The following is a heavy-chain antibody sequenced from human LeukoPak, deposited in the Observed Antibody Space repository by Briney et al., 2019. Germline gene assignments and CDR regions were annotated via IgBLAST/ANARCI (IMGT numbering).Heavy chain of an antibody. CDR2: IYYSGST. Sequence: SETLSLTCTVSGGSISSYYWSWIRQPPGKGLEWIGYIYYSGSTNYNSSLKSRVTISVDTSKNQFSLRLTSVTAADTAVYYCARSVWFGGTPGYYYYMDVWGKGTTVIVSS. V-gene: IGHV4-59*01. J-gene: IGHJ6*03. D-gene: IGHD3-10*01. CDR3: ARSVWFGGTPGYYYYMDV. CDR1: GGSISSYY.